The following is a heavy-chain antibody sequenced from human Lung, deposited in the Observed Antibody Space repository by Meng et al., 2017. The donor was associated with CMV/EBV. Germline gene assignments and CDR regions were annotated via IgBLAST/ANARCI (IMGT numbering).Heavy chain of an antibody. CDR3: ARGSVYFDR. Sequence: SCAASGFSVSENYVSWVRQAPGKGLSWVSVIYGDGKTYYSDSVVGRLTISRDNSRNTVFLQMNNLGADNTANYFCARGSVYFDRWGQGTLVTVSS. D-gene: IGHD5/OR15-5a*01. CDR2: IYGDGKT. J-gene: IGHJ4*02. CDR1: GFSVSENY. V-gene: IGHV3-53*01.